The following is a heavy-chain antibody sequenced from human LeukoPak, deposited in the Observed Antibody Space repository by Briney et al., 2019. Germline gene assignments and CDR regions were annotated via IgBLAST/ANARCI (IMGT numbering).Heavy chain of an antibody. D-gene: IGHD4-11*01. V-gene: IGHV1-18*01. CDR3: ARARDKTTVTSPEGYYYYMDV. Sequence: ASVKVSFKASGYTFTSYGISWVRQAPGQGLEWMGWISAYNGNTNYAQKLQGRVTMTTDTSTSTAYMELRSLRSDDTAVYYCARARDKTTVTSPEGYYYYMDVWGKGTMVTVSS. CDR1: GYTFTSYG. J-gene: IGHJ6*03. CDR2: ISAYNGNT.